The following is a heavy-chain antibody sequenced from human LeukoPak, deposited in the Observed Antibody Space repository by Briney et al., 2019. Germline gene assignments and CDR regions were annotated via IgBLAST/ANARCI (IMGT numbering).Heavy chain of an antibody. CDR3: ARAPPGVAFDY. Sequence: SETLSLTCAVYGGSFSGYYWSWTRQPPGKGLEWIGEINHSGSTNYNPSLKSRVTISVDTSKNQFSLKLSSVTAADTAVYYCARAPPGVAFDYWGQGTLVTVSS. D-gene: IGHD2-15*01. CDR1: GGSFSGYY. J-gene: IGHJ4*02. V-gene: IGHV4-34*01. CDR2: INHSGST.